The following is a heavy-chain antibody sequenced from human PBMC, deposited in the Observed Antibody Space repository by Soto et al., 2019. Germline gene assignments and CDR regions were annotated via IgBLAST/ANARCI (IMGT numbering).Heavy chain of an antibody. CDR1: GGSISSGGYY. V-gene: IGHV4-31*03. CDR3: ARGRVGATTDYFDY. D-gene: IGHD1-26*01. Sequence: SETLSLTCSVSGGSISSGGYYWSWIRQHPGKGLEWIGSIYYSGSTYYNPSLKSRVTISVDTSKNQFSLKLSAVTAADTAVYYCARGRVGATTDYFDYWGQGTLVTVSS. CDR2: IYYSGST. J-gene: IGHJ4*02.